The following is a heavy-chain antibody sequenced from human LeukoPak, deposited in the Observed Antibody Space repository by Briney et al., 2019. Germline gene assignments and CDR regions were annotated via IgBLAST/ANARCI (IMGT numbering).Heavy chain of an antibody. CDR3: AKDLYSGSYYPFDY. Sequence: PGGSLRLSCAASGFTFSSYAMSWVRQAPGKGLEWVSSITEFGGSTYYADSVRGRFTVSRDNSKNTLYLQMNSLRAEDTAVYYCAKDLYSGSYYPFDYWGQGTLVTVSS. V-gene: IGHV3-23*01. CDR1: GFTFSSYA. CDR2: ITEFGGST. J-gene: IGHJ4*02. D-gene: IGHD1-26*01.